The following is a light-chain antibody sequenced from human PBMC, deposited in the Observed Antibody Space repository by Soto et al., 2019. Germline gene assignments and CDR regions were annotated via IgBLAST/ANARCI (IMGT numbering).Light chain of an antibody. CDR1: SSDVGGYNY. Sequence: QSALTQPASVSGSPGQSITISCTGTSSDVGGYNYVSWYQQHPGKAPKLMIYEVSNRPSGVSNRFSGSKSGNTASLTISGLQAEDEADYYFSSYTSSSVFGGGTKLTVL. CDR2: EVS. CDR3: SSYTSSSV. J-gene: IGLJ3*02. V-gene: IGLV2-14*01.